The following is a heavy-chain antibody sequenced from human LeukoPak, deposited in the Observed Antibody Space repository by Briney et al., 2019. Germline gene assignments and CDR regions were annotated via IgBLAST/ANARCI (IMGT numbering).Heavy chain of an antibody. D-gene: IGHD2/OR15-2a*01. Sequence: PSETLSLTCTASGDSISGPMYYWGWIRQPPGKGLEGIGSINYSGHTFYNPSLKSRVTISIDTSKNQFSLKLSSVTAADTAVYYCARELSTSGGWFDPWGQGTLVTVSS. CDR1: GDSISGPMYY. J-gene: IGHJ5*02. CDR3: ARELSTSGGWFDP. CDR2: INYSGHT. V-gene: IGHV4-39*07.